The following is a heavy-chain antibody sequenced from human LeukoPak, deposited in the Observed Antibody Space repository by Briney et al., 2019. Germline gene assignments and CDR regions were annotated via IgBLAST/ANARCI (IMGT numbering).Heavy chain of an antibody. Sequence: SQTLSLTCTVSGGSISSGSYYWSPIRQPAGKGLEWIGRIYTSGSTNYNPSLKSRVTISVNTSKNQFSLKLSSVTAADTAVYYCARVAAGRYSSGWPPVRYFGGPNWFDPWGQGTLVTVSS. CDR3: ARVAAGRYSSGWPPVRYFGGPNWFDP. D-gene: IGHD6-19*01. J-gene: IGHJ5*02. CDR2: IYTSGST. V-gene: IGHV4-61*02. CDR1: GGSISSGSYY.